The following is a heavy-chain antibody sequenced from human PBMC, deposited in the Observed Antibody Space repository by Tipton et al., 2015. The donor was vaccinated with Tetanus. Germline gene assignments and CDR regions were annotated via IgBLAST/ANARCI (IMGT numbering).Heavy chain of an antibody. CDR3: ARPLTSVAFGGFAFDV. J-gene: IGHJ3*01. CDR2: IYPGDSYS. V-gene: IGHV5-51*01. D-gene: IGHD3-16*01. Sequence: QLVQSGAEVKQPGESLKISCKGSGYMFSSHWIGWVRQVPGKGLEWLGTIYPGDSYSTYSPSFEGQVTISVDRSIDTAYLQWSSLKASDTAIYYCARPLTSVAFGGFAFDVWGQGTLVTVSP. CDR1: GYMFSSHW.